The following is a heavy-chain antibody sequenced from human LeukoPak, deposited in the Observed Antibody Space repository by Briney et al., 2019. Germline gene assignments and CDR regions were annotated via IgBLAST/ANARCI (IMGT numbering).Heavy chain of an antibody. CDR3: ARVRLTGDQYYYYYYYMDV. Sequence: PSQTLSLTCTVSGGSISSGSYYWSWIRQPAGKGLEWVGRIYTSGSNNYNPSLKSRVTISVDTSKNQFSLKLSSVTAADTAVYYCARVRLTGDQYYYYYYYMDVWGKGTTVTVSS. J-gene: IGHJ6*03. CDR1: GGSISSGSYY. CDR2: IYTSGSN. D-gene: IGHD7-27*01. V-gene: IGHV4-61*02.